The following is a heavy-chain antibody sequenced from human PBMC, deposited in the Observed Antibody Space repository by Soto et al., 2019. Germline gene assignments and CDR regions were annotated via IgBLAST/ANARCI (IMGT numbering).Heavy chain of an antibody. CDR2: IYYRGNT. Sequence: SETLSLTCTVSGDSISSSYWSWIRQPPGKGLEWLGYIYYRGNTNFNPSLKGRVTISIDTSKNQFSLKLSSVTAADTAVYYCARVRGYSGSYYFDYWGLGTLVTVS. V-gene: IGHV4-59*01. D-gene: IGHD3-10*01. CDR3: ARVRGYSGSYYFDY. J-gene: IGHJ4*02. CDR1: GDSISSSY.